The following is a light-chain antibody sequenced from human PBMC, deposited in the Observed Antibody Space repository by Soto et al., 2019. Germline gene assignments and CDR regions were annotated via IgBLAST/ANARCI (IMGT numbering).Light chain of an antibody. V-gene: IGKV3-11*01. Sequence: EIVMTQSPATLSLSPGQRATLSCRASHSVGTNLMCYQQKPGQAPRLLIYDASNRATGIPARFSGSGCGTDFTLAISILQHEDFAVYYCQQRSYRPITFGQGTRLEIK. CDR2: DAS. J-gene: IGKJ5*01. CDR3: QQRSYRPIT. CDR1: HSVGTN.